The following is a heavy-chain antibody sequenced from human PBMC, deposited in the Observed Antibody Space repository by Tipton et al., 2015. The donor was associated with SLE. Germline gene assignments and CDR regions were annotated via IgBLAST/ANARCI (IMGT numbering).Heavy chain of an antibody. CDR1: GFTFSSYE. Sequence: SLRLSCAASGFTFSSYEMNWVRQAPGKGLEWVSYISSSGSTIDYADSVKGRFTISRDNAKNSLYLQMNSLRAEDTALYYCARDGGYSSGSYYYYYGMDVWGQGTTVTVSS. CDR2: ISSSGSTI. J-gene: IGHJ6*02. D-gene: IGHD6-19*01. CDR3: ARDGGYSSGSYYYYYGMDV. V-gene: IGHV3-48*03.